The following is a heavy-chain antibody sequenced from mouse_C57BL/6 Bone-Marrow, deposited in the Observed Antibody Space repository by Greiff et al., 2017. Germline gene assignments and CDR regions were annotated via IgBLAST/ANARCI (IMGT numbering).Heavy chain of an antibody. V-gene: IGHV1-85*01. CDR2: IYPRDGST. J-gene: IGHJ1*03. CDR1: GYTFTSYD. Sequence: QVHVKQSGPELVKPGASVKLSCKASGYTFTSYDINWVKQRPGQGLEWIGWIYPRDGSTKYNEKFKGKATLTVDTSSSTAYMELHSLTSEDSAVYFCARSRITTVVAHWYFDVWGTGTTVTVSS. CDR3: ARSRITTVVAHWYFDV. D-gene: IGHD1-1*01.